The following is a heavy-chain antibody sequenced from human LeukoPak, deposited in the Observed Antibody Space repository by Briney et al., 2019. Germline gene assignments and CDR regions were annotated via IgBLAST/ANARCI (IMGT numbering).Heavy chain of an antibody. CDR1: GFTFSSYS. CDR2: ISSSSSYI. J-gene: IGHJ4*02. V-gene: IGHV3-21*01. D-gene: IGHD3-10*01. CDR3: AREGSYYYGSGSYYNFDY. Sequence: GRSLRLSCAASGFTFSSYSMNWVRQAPGKGLEWVSSISSSSSYIYYADSVKGRFTISRDNAKNSLYLQMNSLRAEDTAVYYCAREGSYYYGSGSYYNFDYWGQGTLVTVSS.